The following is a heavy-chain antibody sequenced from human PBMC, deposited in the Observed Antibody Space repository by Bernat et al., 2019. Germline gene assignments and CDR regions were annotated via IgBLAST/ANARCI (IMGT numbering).Heavy chain of an antibody. CDR2: IKQDVSEK. J-gene: IGHJ4*02. D-gene: IGHD5-12*01. CDR3: ARYGGSYFDC. CDR1: AFTFSKYW. Sequence: DVQLVESGGGLVQPGGSLRLSCAASAFTFSKYWMSWVRQAPGKGLELVANIKQDVSEKYYVDSVKSRFTISRDNAKNSLYLQMNSLTAEDTAVYYCARYGGSYFDCWGQGTLVTVSS. V-gene: IGHV3-7*03.